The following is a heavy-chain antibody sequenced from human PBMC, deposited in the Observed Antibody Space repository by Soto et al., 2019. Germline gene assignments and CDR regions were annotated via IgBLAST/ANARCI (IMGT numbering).Heavy chain of an antibody. D-gene: IGHD3-9*01. CDR1: GGSISSYY. CDR2: IYYSGST. V-gene: IGHV4-59*01. CDR3: ARVLRYFDWSPFDP. J-gene: IGHJ5*02. Sequence: QVQLQESGPGLVKPSETLSLTCTVSGGSISSYYWSWIRQPPGKGLEWIGYIYYSGSTNYNPSLKSRVTISVDTSKNQFSLKLSSVTAADTAVYYCARVLRYFDWSPFDPWGQGTLVTVSS.